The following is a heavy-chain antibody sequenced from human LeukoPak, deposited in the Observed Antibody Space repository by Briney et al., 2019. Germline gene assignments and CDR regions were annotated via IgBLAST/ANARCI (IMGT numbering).Heavy chain of an antibody. Sequence: GASVKVSCKASGYTFISYYMHWVRQAPGQGLDWMGIINPTGGSASYAQKFQGRVTMTRDMSTSTVYMELSSLRSEDSAVYYCARRGYFYDRTGSLGGGLDYWGQGTLVTVSS. CDR2: INPTGGSA. V-gene: IGHV1-46*01. CDR3: ARRGYFYDRTGSLGGGLDY. D-gene: IGHD3-22*01. J-gene: IGHJ4*02. CDR1: GYTFISYY.